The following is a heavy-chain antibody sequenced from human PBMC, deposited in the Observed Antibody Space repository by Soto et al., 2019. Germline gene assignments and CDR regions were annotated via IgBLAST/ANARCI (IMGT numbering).Heavy chain of an antibody. V-gene: IGHV1-3*01. CDR2: INAGNGNT. Sequence: AASVKVSCKASGYTFTGYYMHWVRQAPGQGLEWMGWINAGNGNTKYSQKFQGRVTITRDTSASTAYMELSSLRSEDTAVYYCARAPSWYNFDYWGQGTLVTVSS. D-gene: IGHD6-13*01. CDR1: GYTFTGYY. CDR3: ARAPSWYNFDY. J-gene: IGHJ4*02.